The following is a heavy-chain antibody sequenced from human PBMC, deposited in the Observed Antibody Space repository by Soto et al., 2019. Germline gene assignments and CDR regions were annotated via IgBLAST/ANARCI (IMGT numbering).Heavy chain of an antibody. CDR3: ARELHGGSYGMDV. Sequence: PGGSLRLSCAASGFTFSNYDMHWVRQVTGKGLEWVSGITTAGDTYYPGSVKGRFTISREKAKNSLYLQMNSLSAGDTAVYYCARELHGGSYGMDVWGQGTTVTVPS. V-gene: IGHV3-13*01. CDR2: ITTAGDT. J-gene: IGHJ6*02. CDR1: GFTFSNYD.